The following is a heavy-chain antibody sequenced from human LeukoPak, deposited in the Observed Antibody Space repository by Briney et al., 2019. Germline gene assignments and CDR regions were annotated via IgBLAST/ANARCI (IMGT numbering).Heavy chain of an antibody. CDR1: GGSLSSNTYF. CDR3: ATSDSVSTCNWFDP. CDR2: IRYSEST. D-gene: IGHD5/OR15-5a*01. Sequence: PSETLSLTCNVSGGSLSSNTYFWGWIRQPPGKGLEWIGSIRYSESTYYNPSLKSRVTISVDTSKTQFSLNLSSLTAADTAVYYCATSDSVSTCNWFDPWGQGTLVTVS. V-gene: IGHV4-39*01. J-gene: IGHJ5*02.